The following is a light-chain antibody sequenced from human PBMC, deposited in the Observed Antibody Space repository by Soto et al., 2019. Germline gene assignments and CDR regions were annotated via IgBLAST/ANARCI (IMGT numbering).Light chain of an antibody. CDR2: AAS. Sequence: DIQMTQSPSSLSASVGDRVTITCRASQGISNYVAWYQQKPGTAPKVLISAASTLQSGIPSRFSGSGFGTDFTLNISSLHPEDVATYYCQKYSSAPFTFGPGTKVEIK. CDR1: QGISNY. J-gene: IGKJ3*01. V-gene: IGKV1-27*01. CDR3: QKYSSAPFT.